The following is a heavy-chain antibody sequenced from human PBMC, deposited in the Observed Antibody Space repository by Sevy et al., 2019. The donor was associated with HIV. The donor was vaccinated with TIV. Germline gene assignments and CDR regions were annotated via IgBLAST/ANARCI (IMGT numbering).Heavy chain of an antibody. CDR1: GFTFNTYA. V-gene: IGHV3-30-3*01. D-gene: IGHD3-10*01. CDR3: ARGGTYYDSGTDSASDS. CDR2: TSFDENIK. Sequence: GGSLRLSCVASGFTFNTYAMHWVRQAPGKGLEWMAVTSFDENIKNYADSVKGRFTISRDNSKNTLYLQLHSLRVEDTAVYHCARGGTYYDSGTDSASDSWGQGTLVTVSS. J-gene: IGHJ4*02.